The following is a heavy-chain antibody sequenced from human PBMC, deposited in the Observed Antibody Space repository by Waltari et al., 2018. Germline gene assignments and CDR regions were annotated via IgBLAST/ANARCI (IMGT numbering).Heavy chain of an antibody. Sequence: EVHLLESGGGLVAPGGSLRLACTACGFTFGNYAMGWVRQAPGKGLEWVSAISGSGDKTYYADSVKGRFTISRDNSKNTLFLQMDSLRADDTALYYCARDGARGGGSCYNYWGQGSLVTVSS. D-gene: IGHD2-15*01. V-gene: IGHV3-23*01. CDR3: ARDGARGGGSCYNY. CDR1: GFTFGNYA. J-gene: IGHJ4*02. CDR2: ISGSGDKT.